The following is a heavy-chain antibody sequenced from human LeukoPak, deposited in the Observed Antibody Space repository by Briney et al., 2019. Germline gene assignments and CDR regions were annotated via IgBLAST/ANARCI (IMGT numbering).Heavy chain of an antibody. V-gene: IGHV4-39*01. D-gene: IGHD3-3*01. CDR2: IFYGGST. J-gene: IGHJ5*02. Sequence: SETLSLTCTVPGGSLRSSSYYWGCIRHPPGKWLEWIGTIFYGGSTYYNPSLKSRVTISVDTSKNQFSLKLSSVTAAATAVYYCARSSGVVIHNWFDPWGQGTLVTVSS. CDR3: ARSSGVVIHNWFDP. CDR1: GGSLRSSSYY.